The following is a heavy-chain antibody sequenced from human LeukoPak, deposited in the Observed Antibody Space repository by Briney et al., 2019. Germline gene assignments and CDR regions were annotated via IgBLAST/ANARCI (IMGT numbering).Heavy chain of an antibody. CDR1: GYTFTSHD. CDR2: ISAYNGNT. CDR3: ARVLGYSDAFDI. V-gene: IGHV1-18*01. Sequence: ASVKVSCKASGYTFTSHDINWVRQATGQGLEWMGWISAYNGNTNYAQKLQGRVTMTTDTSTSTAYMELRSLRSDDTAVYYCARVLGYSDAFDIWGQGTMVTVSS. D-gene: IGHD2-21*01. J-gene: IGHJ3*02.